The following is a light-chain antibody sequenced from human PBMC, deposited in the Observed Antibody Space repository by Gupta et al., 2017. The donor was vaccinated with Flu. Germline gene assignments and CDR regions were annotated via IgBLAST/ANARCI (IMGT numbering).Light chain of an antibody. Sequence: EIVLTQSPDTLSMSPGESATLSCRASQSPSGYLAWYQQKPGQPPRLLIYDTFNSASGTPARFSGSGSGTDFTLTISSLEPEDFAVYYCQQRANWPLTFGGGTKVEIK. CDR2: DTF. J-gene: IGKJ4*01. V-gene: IGKV3-11*01. CDR1: QSPSGY. CDR3: QQRANWPLT.